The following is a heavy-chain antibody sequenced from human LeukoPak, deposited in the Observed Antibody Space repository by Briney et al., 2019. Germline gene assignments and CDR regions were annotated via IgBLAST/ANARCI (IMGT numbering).Heavy chain of an antibody. J-gene: IGHJ4*02. CDR1: GDSISSSSYY. V-gene: IGHV4-39*01. Sequence: SETLSLTCTVSGDSISSSSYYWGWIRQPPGKGLEWIESIYYSGSTYYDPYLKSRVSISLDTSKNQFSLKLRSMTAADTAVYYCASREYSSSHNHWGQGTLVTVSS. CDR2: IYYSGST. D-gene: IGHD4-11*01. CDR3: ASREYSSSHNH.